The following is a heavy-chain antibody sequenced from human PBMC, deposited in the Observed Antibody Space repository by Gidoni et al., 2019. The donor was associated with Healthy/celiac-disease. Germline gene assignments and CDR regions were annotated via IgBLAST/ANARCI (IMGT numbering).Heavy chain of an antibody. J-gene: IGHJ6*02. V-gene: IGHV3-23*04. D-gene: IGHD3-3*02. CDR1: GFTFSRSA. CDR2: ISGSGGST. Sequence: EVQLVESGGGLVQPGGSLRLSCAASGFTFSRSAMSWVRQAPGKGLEWVSAISGSGGSTYYADSVKGRFTISRDNSKNTLYLQMNSLRAEDTAVYYCAKGVTPGISWYYYYGMDVWGQGTTVTVSS. CDR3: AKGVTPGISWYYYYGMDV.